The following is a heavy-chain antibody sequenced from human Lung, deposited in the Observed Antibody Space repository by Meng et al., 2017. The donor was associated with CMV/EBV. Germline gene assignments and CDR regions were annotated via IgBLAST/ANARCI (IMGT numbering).Heavy chain of an antibody. V-gene: IGHV3-21*06. Sequence: ESXKISXAASGFNFSDYSMNWVRQAPGKGLEWVSSITYSSSYKKYADSVEGRFTISRDNAKNSLFLQMSSLRAEDTAVYYCARRWGASVGVYYYYGMDVWGQGTTVXVSS. CDR1: GFNFSDYS. CDR2: ITYSSSYK. CDR3: ARRWGASVGVYYYYGMDV. J-gene: IGHJ6*02. D-gene: IGHD2-8*01.